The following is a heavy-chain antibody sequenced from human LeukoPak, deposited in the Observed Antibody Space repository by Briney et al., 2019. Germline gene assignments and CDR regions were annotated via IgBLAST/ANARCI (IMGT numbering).Heavy chain of an antibody. Sequence: ASVKVSCKASGYTFTSYGISWLRQAPGQGLEWMGWISAYNGNTNYAQKLQGRVTMTTDTSTSTAYMELRSLRSDDTAVYYCARDSPLHTAMYDWGQGTLVTVSS. J-gene: IGHJ4*02. CDR3: ARDSPLHTAMYD. CDR1: GYTFTSYG. D-gene: IGHD5-18*01. CDR2: ISAYNGNT. V-gene: IGHV1-18*01.